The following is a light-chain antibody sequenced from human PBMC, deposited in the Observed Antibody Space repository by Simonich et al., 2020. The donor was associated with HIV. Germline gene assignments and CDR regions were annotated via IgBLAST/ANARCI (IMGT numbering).Light chain of an antibody. J-gene: IGKJ4*01. Sequence: EIVMTQSPATLSVSPGERATLSCRASQSVGSNLAWYHQKPGQAPRLLIYGTSTRATGIPARFSGSGSGTEFTLTISSMQSEDFAVYYCQQYSYWPPAFGGGTKVEIK. V-gene: IGKV3-15*01. CDR3: QQYSYWPPA. CDR2: GTS. CDR1: QSVGSN.